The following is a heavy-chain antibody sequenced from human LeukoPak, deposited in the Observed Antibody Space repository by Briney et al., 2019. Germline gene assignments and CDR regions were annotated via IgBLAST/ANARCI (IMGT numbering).Heavy chain of an antibody. D-gene: IGHD3-22*01. CDR2: INPNSGGT. CDR1: GYTFTGYY. J-gene: IGHJ4*02. CDR3: ARERYYYDSSGYHLDY. V-gene: IGHV1-2*02. Sequence: ASVKVSCKASGYTFTGYYMHWVRQAPGQGLEWMGWINPNSGGTNYAQKLQGRVTMTRDTSISTAYMELSRLRSDDTAVYYCARERYYYDSSGYHLDYWGQGTLVTVSS.